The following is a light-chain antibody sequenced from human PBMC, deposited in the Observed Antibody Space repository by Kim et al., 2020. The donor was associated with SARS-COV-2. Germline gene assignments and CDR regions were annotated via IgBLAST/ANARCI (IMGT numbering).Light chain of an antibody. J-gene: IGKJ1*01. V-gene: IGKV1-27*01. CDR1: QGISTY. Sequence: ASVGDRVTITCRASQGISTYLAWYQKKPGKPPVLLISSASNLQPGVPSRFSGTGSETDFSLTISSLQPEDVATYYCQKYDIVPRAFGQGTKVEVK. CDR3: QKYDIVPRA. CDR2: SAS.